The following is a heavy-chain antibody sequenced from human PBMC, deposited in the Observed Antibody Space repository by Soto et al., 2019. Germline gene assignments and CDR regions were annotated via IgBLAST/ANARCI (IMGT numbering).Heavy chain of an antibody. CDR2: ISIRGGDE. CDR3: ARGTIVARQHLDY. CDR1: GFTFSSYA. V-gene: IGHV3-30*03. D-gene: IGHD6-6*01. J-gene: IGHJ4*02. Sequence: QVQLVESGGGVVQPRKSLRLSCAASGFTFSSYAMHWARQAPGKGLEWVTVISIRGGDEYYAESVRGRFTISRDDSKNTLYLQKDSLRVEDTAVYYCARGTIVARQHLDYWGQGTLVTVSS.